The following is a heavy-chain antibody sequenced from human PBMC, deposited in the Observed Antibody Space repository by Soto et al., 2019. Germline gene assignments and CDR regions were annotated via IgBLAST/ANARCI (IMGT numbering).Heavy chain of an antibody. CDR2: ISSGSNTI. CDR1: GFTFSSYS. J-gene: IGHJ4*02. Sequence: EVQLVESGGGLVQPGGSLRLSCAASGFTFSSYSMNWVRQAPGKGLEWVSYISSGSNTIYYADSVKGRFTISRDNAKNSLYLQMNSLRAEDTAVYYCARVGYSSHFDYWGQGTLLTVSS. V-gene: IGHV3-48*01. D-gene: IGHD5-18*01. CDR3: ARVGYSSHFDY.